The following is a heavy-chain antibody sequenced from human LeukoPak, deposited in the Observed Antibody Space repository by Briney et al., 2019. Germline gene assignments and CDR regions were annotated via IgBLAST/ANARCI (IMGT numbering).Heavy chain of an antibody. J-gene: IGHJ3*02. Sequence: GASVKVSCKASGYAFTSYGISWVRQAPGQGLEWMGWISAYNGNTNYAQKLQGRVTMTTDTSTSTAYMELRSLRSDDTAVYYCARYLGPADDDAFDIWGQGTMVTVSS. CDR2: ISAYNGNT. V-gene: IGHV1-18*01. CDR3: ARYLGPADDDAFDI. CDR1: GYAFTSYG.